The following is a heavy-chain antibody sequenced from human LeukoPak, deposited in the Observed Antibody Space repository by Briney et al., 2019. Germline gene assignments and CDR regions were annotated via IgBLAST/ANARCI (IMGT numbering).Heavy chain of an antibody. J-gene: IGHJ4*02. CDR1: GFTFSSYG. CDR3: AKLRWDSSGFSDY. CDR2: IWYDGSNK. D-gene: IGHD3-22*01. V-gene: IGHV3-33*06. Sequence: PGGSLRLSCAASGFTFSSYGMHWVRQAPGKGLEWVAVIWYDGSNKYYADSVKGRFTISRDNSKNTLYLQMNSLRAEDTAVYYCAKLRWDSSGFSDYWGQGTLVTVSS.